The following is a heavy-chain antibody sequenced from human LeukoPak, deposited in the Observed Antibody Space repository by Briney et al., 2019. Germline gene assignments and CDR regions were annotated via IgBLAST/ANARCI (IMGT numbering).Heavy chain of an antibody. D-gene: IGHD6-25*01. J-gene: IGHJ4*02. CDR2: IKEDGSEK. CDR3: ATKEPSTSGWSY. Sequence: GGSLRLSCAASGFTFNRDWTAWVRQAPGKGLEWVANIKEDGSEKNYVDSVKGRFTISRDNAVNSVYLQMNDLRAVDTGVYYCATKEPSTSGWSYWGQGTLVTVSS. V-gene: IGHV3-7*01. CDR1: GFTFNRDW.